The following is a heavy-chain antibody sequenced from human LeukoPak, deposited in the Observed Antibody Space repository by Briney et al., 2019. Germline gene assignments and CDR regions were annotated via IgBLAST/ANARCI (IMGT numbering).Heavy chain of an antibody. J-gene: IGHJ4*02. CDR2: FEPEDGET. Sequence: GASVKVSCKVSGYTLTELSMHWVRQAHGKGLEWVGGFEPEDGETIYAQKFQRRVTMTEDTSTNTAYMELGSLRSEDTAVCYCATSVYWGQGTLVTVSS. V-gene: IGHV1-24*01. CDR3: ATSVY. CDR1: GYTLTELS.